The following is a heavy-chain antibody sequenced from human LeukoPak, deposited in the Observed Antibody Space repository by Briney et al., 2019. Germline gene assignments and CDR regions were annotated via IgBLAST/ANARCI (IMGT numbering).Heavy chain of an antibody. CDR1: AFTFNNYG. CDR2: ISYDGSYK. Sequence: GGSLRLSCAASAFTFNNYGMHWVRQAPGKGLEWVAVISYDGSYKYYTDSVKGRFTISRDNSKNTLHLQMNSLRADDTAVYYCAKSLSDGYDYWGQGTPVTVFS. D-gene: IGHD6-13*01. V-gene: IGHV3-30*18. CDR3: AKSLSDGYDY. J-gene: IGHJ4*02.